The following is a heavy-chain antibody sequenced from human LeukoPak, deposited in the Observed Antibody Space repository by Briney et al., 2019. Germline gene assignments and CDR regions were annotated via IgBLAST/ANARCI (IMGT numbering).Heavy chain of an antibody. CDR1: GYTFTSFY. CDR2: IYPSGGST. CDR3: ARDIDYSLYY. D-gene: IGHD4-11*01. Sequence: GGSLKVSCKASGYTFTSFYMHWVRQASGQGLEWMGIIYPSGGSTSYAQNFQDRVTMTRDTSTSTVYMEESSLRSEDTAVYYRARDIDYSLYYWGQGTLVTVSS. J-gene: IGHJ4*02. V-gene: IGHV1-46*01.